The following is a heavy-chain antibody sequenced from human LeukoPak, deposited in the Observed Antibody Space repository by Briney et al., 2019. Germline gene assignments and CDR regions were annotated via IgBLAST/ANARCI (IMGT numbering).Heavy chain of an antibody. CDR1: GYTFTSYG. Sequence: ASVKVSCKASGYTFTSYGISWVRQAPGQGVEWMGWISAYNGNTNYAQKLQGRVTMTTDTSTSTAYMELRSLRSDDTAVYYCAREYTGDYYYYYGMDVWGQGTTVTVSS. V-gene: IGHV1-18*01. D-gene: IGHD3-16*01. CDR3: AREYTGDYYYYYGMDV. CDR2: ISAYNGNT. J-gene: IGHJ6*02.